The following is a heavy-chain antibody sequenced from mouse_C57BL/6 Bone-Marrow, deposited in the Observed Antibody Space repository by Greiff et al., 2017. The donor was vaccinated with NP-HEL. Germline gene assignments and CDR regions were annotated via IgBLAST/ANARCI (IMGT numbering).Heavy chain of an antibody. CDR2: ISDGGSYT. J-gene: IGHJ3*01. V-gene: IGHV5-4*01. D-gene: IGHD2-3*01. CDR3: ARDLDDDGAY. Sequence: EVQGVESGGGLVKPGGSLKLSCAASGFTFSSYAMSWVRQTPAKRLEWVATISDGGSYTYYPDNVKGRFTISRDNAKNNLYLQMSHLKSEDTAMYYCARDLDDDGAYWGQGTLVTVSA. CDR1: GFTFSSYA.